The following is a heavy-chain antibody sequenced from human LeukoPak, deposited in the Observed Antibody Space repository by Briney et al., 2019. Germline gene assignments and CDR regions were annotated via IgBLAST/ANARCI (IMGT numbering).Heavy chain of an antibody. CDR3: ASKTQADSTSYYYIYYYLDV. J-gene: IGHJ6*03. CDR2: IYSGGST. CDR1: GFTVSSNY. Sequence: PGGSLRLSCGASGFTVSSNYMSWVRQAPGKGLEWVSVIYSGGSTYYADSVKGRFTISRDNSKNTLYLQMNSLRADDTAVYYCASKTQADSTSYYYIYYYLDVWGKGTTVTVSS. D-gene: IGHD2/OR15-2a*01. V-gene: IGHV3-53*01.